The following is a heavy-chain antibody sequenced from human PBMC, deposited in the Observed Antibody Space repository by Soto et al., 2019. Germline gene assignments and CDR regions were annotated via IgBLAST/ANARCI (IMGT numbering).Heavy chain of an antibody. CDR3: ARGITMVRGVVEFDY. D-gene: IGHD3-10*01. CDR2: INHSGST. J-gene: IGHJ4*02. CDR1: GGSFSGYY. V-gene: IGHV4-34*01. Sequence: QVQLQQWGAGLLKPSETLSLTCAVYGGSFSGYYWSWIRQPPGKGLEWIGEINHSGSTNYNPSLKRRVTISVDTSKNQFSLKLSSVTAADTAVYYCARGITMVRGVVEFDYWGQRTVVTVSS.